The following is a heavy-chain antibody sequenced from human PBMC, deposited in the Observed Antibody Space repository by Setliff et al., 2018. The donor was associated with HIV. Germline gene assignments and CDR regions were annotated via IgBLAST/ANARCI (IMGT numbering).Heavy chain of an antibody. J-gene: IGHJ4*02. Sequence: SETLSLTCTVSGDSITSGYYCSWIRQRPGEGLEWIGYIHYGGVAYYNPSLKSRLAMSADTSKNQFSLNLNSVTAADTAMYYCAREQGRSYYDSSGFDYWGQGIPVTVSS. D-gene: IGHD3-22*01. V-gene: IGHV4-31*03. CDR3: AREQGRSYYDSSGFDY. CDR2: IHYGGVA. CDR1: GDSITSGYY.